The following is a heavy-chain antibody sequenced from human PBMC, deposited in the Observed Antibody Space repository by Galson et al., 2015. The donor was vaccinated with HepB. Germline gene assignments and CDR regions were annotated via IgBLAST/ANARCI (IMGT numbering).Heavy chain of an antibody. CDR3: ARFSLTGGWPYYFDY. J-gene: IGHJ4*02. D-gene: IGHD3-9*01. Sequence: SLRLSCAASGFTFSSYWMHWVRQAPGKGLVWVSRINSDGSSTSYADSVKGRFTISRDNAKNTLYLQMNSLRAEDTAVYYCARFSLTGGWPYYFDYWGQGTLVTVSS. CDR1: GFTFSSYW. CDR2: INSDGSST. V-gene: IGHV3-74*01.